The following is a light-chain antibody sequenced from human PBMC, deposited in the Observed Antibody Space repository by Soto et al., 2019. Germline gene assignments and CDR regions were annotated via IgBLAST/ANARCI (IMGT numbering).Light chain of an antibody. Sequence: EILLTQSPGTLSLSPGERATLSCRASQSVSRSYSAWYQQKPGHAPSLLIYGASSRATGIPDRLSGSGSGTDFTLTISRLEPDDFAVYYCQQYGSSPAFGQGTRLEFK. J-gene: IGKJ5*01. CDR1: QSVSRSY. V-gene: IGKV3-20*01. CDR2: GAS. CDR3: QQYGSSPA.